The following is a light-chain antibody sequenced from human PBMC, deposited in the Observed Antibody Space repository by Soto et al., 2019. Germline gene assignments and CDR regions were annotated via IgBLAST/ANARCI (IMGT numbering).Light chain of an antibody. Sequence: DIQMTQSPSSLSASVGDRVTITCRASQSISSYLNWYQQKPGKAPKLLIYAASTLQSEVPSRFSGSGSGTEVTLTISSLQPEDFASYYCQQSDSAPPTFGQGTKVEIK. CDR1: QSISSY. CDR2: AAS. CDR3: QQSDSAPPT. J-gene: IGKJ1*01. V-gene: IGKV1-39*01.